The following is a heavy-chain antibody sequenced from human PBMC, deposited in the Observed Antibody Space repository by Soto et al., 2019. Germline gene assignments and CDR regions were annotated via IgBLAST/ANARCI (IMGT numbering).Heavy chain of an antibody. J-gene: IGHJ5*02. Sequence: QITLKESGPTLVRPTQTLTLTCTFSGFSLSTTGVGVGWIRQPPGKALEWLALIYWDDDKRYSPSLKSRLTITKDTSKNEVILTMTNMGAVDTAAYFSAQRLHDCGLGRERATYFAPWGEGTLVTVSS. D-gene: IGHD2-21*01. V-gene: IGHV2-5*02. CDR3: AQRLHDCGLGRERATYFAP. CDR2: IYWDDDK. CDR1: GFSLSTTGVG.